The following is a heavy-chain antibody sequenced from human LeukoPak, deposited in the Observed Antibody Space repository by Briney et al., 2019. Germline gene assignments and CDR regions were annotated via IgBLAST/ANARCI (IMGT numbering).Heavy chain of an antibody. J-gene: IGHJ6*02. V-gene: IGHV3-23*01. CDR1: GFTFSSYA. CDR2: ISGSGGST. Sequence: GGSLRLSCAASGFTFSSYAMSWVRQAPGKGLEWVSAISGSGGSTYYADSVKGRFTISRDNSKNTLYLQMNSLRAEDTAVYYCAKAYAGNTYYYGMDVWGQGTTVTVSS. D-gene: IGHD4-23*01. CDR3: AKAYAGNTYYYGMDV.